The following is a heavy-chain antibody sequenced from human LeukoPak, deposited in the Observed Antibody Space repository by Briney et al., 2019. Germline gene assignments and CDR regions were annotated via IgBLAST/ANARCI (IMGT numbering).Heavy chain of an antibody. J-gene: IGHJ4*02. CDR1: GFTFISSW. V-gene: IGHV3-15*01. Sequence: PGGSLRLSCAASGFTFISSWMTWVRQAPGKGLEWVGRIRSTPDGGATDYAAPVKGRFTISRDDSKNTLYLQMSSLRTEDTAVYYCATDLHFGYRTATSCANYWGQGTLVTVSS. CDR3: ATDLHFGYRTATSCANY. D-gene: IGHD2-2*03. CDR2: IRSTPDGGAT.